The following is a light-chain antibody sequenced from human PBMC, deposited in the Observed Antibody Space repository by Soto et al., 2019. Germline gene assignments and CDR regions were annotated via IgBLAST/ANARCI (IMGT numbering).Light chain of an antibody. CDR3: HQYHGWPWT. CDR2: DAS. J-gene: IGKJ1*01. CDR1: QSVSSY. V-gene: IGKV3D-15*01. Sequence: EIVLTQSPATLSLSPGERATLSCRASQSVSSYLAWYQQKPGQAPRLLIYDASNRAAGIPARFSGSGSGTEFTLTISSLQSEDSAIYYCHQYHGWPWTFGQGTKVDIK.